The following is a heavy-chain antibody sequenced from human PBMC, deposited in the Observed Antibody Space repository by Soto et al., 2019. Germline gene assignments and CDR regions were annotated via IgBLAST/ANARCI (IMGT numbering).Heavy chain of an antibody. CDR2: IKSKAAGGTT. CDR1: AFTFGDAW. J-gene: IGHJ4*02. Sequence: GGSLRLSCAASAFTFGDAWMSWVRQAPXKGLKWVGRIKSKAAGGTTDYAAPVKGRFTISRDDSKDTLYLQMNSLKIEDTAVYYCTTVFPYGESFRDYRGQGTLVTVSS. D-gene: IGHD4-17*01. CDR3: TTVFPYGESFRDY. V-gene: IGHV3-15*01.